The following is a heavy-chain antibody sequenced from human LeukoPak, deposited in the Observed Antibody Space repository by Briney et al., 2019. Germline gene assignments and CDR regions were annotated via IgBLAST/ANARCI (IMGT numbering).Heavy chain of an antibody. Sequence: PSETLSLTCAVCGGSFSGYYWSWIRQPPGKGLEWIGEINHSGSTNYNPSLKSRVTISVDTSKNQFSLKLSSVTAADTAVYYCARDGGRGYSGYDYWGQGTLVTVSS. CDR3: ARDGGRGYSGYDY. D-gene: IGHD5-12*01. J-gene: IGHJ4*02. CDR1: GGSFSGYY. CDR2: INHSGST. V-gene: IGHV4-34*01.